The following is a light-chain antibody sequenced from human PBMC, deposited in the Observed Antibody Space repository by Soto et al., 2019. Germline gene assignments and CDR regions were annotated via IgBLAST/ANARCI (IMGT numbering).Light chain of an antibody. CDR1: QSVSSSY. CDR3: QQYGSSPT. J-gene: IGKJ1*01. CDR2: GAS. Sequence: EIVLTQSPGTLSLSPGERATLSCRASQSVSSSYLAWYQQKPGQAPRLLIYGASSRATGIPDRFSGSGSGTDFTLTISSLEPEDFAVYYCQQYGSSPTFGQGTKVGIK. V-gene: IGKV3-20*01.